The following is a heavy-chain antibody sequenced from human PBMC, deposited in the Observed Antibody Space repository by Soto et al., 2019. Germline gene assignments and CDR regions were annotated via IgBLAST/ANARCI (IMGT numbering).Heavy chain of an antibody. V-gene: IGHV4-31*03. CDR3: ARRYDSSYYFDY. D-gene: IGHD5-18*01. Sequence: QVQLQESGPGLVKPSQTLSLTCTVSGGSISSGGYYWSWIRQHPGKGLEWIGYIYYSGSTYYNSSLKSRVTISVDTSKNQFSLKLSSVTAADTAVYYCARRYDSSYYFDYWCQGTLVTVSS. CDR1: GGSISSGGYY. CDR2: IYYSGST. J-gene: IGHJ4*02.